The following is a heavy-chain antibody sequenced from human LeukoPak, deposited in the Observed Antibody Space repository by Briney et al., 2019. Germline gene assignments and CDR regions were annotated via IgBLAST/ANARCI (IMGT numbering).Heavy chain of an antibody. D-gene: IGHD1-14*01. J-gene: IGHJ6*03. Sequence: GGSLRLSCAASGFTFSSYGMHWVRQAPGKGLEWVAVIWYDGSNKYYADSVKGRFTISRDNSKNTLYLQMNSLRAEDTAVYYCARDRNHRYYYYYYMDVWGKGTTVTVSS. CDR3: ARDRNHRYYYYYYMDV. CDR1: GFTFSSYG. CDR2: IWYDGSNK. V-gene: IGHV3-33*01.